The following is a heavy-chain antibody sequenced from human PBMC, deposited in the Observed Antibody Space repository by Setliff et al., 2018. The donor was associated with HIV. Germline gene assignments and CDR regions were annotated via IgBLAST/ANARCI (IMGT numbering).Heavy chain of an antibody. D-gene: IGHD3-3*01. CDR3: ARDPGEGGGGFLEWTIGYYYYMDV. J-gene: IGHJ6*03. CDR2: INAGNGNT. CDR1: GYTFSYA. V-gene: IGHV1-3*01. Sequence: ASVKVSCKASGYTFSYAMHWVRQAPGQRLEWMGWINAGNGNTKYAQGFQSRVTITADKSTSTAYMELSSLRSDDTAVYYCARDPGEGGGGFLEWTIGYYYYMDVWGKGTTVTVSS.